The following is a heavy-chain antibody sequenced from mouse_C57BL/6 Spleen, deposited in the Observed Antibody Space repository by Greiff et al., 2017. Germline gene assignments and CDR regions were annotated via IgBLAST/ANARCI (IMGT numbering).Heavy chain of an antibody. J-gene: IGHJ4*01. V-gene: IGHV2-2*01. Sequence: QVQLQQSGPGLVQPSQSLSITCTVSGFSLTSYGVHWVRQSPGKGLEWLGVIWSGGSTDYNAAFISRLSISKDNSKSQVFIKMNSLQADDTAIYYCASDYGGGGNAMDYWGQGTSVTVSS. CDR1: GFSLTSYG. CDR3: ASDYGGGGNAMDY. CDR2: IWSGGST. D-gene: IGHD2-4*01.